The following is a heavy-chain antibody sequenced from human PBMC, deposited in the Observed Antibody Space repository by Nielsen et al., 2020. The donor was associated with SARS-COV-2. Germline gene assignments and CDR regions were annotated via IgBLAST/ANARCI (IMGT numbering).Heavy chain of an antibody. CDR1: GFTFSSSG. J-gene: IGHJ4*02. CDR2: ISYDGIYK. D-gene: IGHD5-24*01. Sequence: GESLKISCTASGFTFSSSGMHWVRQAPGKGLEWVAVISYDGIYKYHADSVKGRFTISRDNSENTLYLQMSSLRAEDTAMYYCAKVGDTDGYANEYWGQGTLVTVSS. CDR3: AKVGDTDGYANEY. V-gene: IGHV3-30*18.